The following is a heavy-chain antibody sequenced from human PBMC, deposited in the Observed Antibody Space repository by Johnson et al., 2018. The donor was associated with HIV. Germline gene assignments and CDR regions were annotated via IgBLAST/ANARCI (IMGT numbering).Heavy chain of an antibody. D-gene: IGHD4-23*01. CDR2: ISGSGDST. CDR3: ARVTLVLDI. CDR1: GFTFSSYG. J-gene: IGHJ3*02. V-gene: IGHV3-NL1*01. Sequence: QVQLVESGGGVVQPGGSLRLSCAASGFTFSSYGMHWVRQAPGKGLEWVSVISGSGDSTGHADSVKGRFTISRDNSKNTLYLQMNSLRAEDTAVYYCARVTLVLDIWGQGTMVTVSS.